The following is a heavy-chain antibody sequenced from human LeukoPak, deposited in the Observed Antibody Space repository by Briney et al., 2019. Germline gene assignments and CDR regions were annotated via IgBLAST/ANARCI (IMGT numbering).Heavy chain of an antibody. J-gene: IGHJ4*02. Sequence: SETLSLTCTVSGGSISNFYWNWIRQSPGKGLEWIGYIFYSGTTNYNPSLKSRVTISVDTSKNQFSLKLSSVTAADTAVYYCASNPQWGQGTLVTVSS. V-gene: IGHV4-59*08. CDR3: ASNPQ. CDR1: GGSISNFY. CDR2: IFYSGTT.